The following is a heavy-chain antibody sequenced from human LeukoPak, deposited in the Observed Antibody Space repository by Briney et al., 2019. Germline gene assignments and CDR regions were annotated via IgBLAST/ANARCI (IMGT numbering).Heavy chain of an antibody. J-gene: IGHJ4*02. Sequence: GGSLRLSCAASGFSVGGNYISWVRQAPGKGLEWVSAISGSGGSTYYADSVKGRFTISRDNSKNTLYLQMNSLRAEDTAVYYCAKVQAYCGGDCYSNHFYYFDYWGQGTLVTVSS. V-gene: IGHV3-23*01. CDR3: AKVQAYCGGDCYSNHFYYFDY. D-gene: IGHD2-21*02. CDR2: ISGSGGST. CDR1: GFSVGGNY.